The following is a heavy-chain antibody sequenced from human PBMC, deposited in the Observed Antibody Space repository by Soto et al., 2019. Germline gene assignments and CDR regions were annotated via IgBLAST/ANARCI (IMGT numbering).Heavy chain of an antibody. J-gene: IGHJ6*02. Sequence: GASVKVSCKASGYTFTNSGISWVRQAPGQGLEWMGIINPSGGSTSYAQKFQGRVTMTRDTSTSTVYMELSSLRSEDTAVYYCAVHVPPSMDIVLVPAALDVWGQGTTVTFSS. V-gene: IGHV1-46*01. CDR1: GYTFTNSG. CDR3: AVHVPPSMDIVLVPAALDV. CDR2: INPSGGST. D-gene: IGHD2-2*03.